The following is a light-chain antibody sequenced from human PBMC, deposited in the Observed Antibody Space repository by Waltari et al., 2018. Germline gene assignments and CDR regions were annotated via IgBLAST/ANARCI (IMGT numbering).Light chain of an antibody. CDR3: CSYAGSRTPWV. Sequence: QSVLTQPASVSGSPGQSITISCTGSRIDVGNYNFVSWYQQHPDEAPKLVIYEGSKRPSGISIRFSGSKSGNTASLTISRLQAEDEADYFCCSYAGSRTPWVFGGGTRVTVL. CDR2: EGS. J-gene: IGLJ3*02. V-gene: IGLV2-23*01. CDR1: RIDVGNYNF.